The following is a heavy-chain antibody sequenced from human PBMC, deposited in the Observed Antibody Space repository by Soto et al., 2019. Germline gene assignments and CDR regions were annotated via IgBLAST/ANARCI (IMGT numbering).Heavy chain of an antibody. J-gene: IGHJ4*02. CDR1: GFIFSDYG. V-gene: IGHV3-33*01. Sequence: QVQLVDSGGGVVQPGMSLRLHCAASGFIFSDYGMHWVRQAPGKGLEWVAVIRKDGSNIYYGHSMKGRFIISRDNSKNSRYLQMNSLRTEDTAVYYCVRDGVASTSYFGYFDYWGQGVLVTVSS. CDR3: VRDGVASTSYFGYFDY. D-gene: IGHD3-3*01. CDR2: IRKDGSNI.